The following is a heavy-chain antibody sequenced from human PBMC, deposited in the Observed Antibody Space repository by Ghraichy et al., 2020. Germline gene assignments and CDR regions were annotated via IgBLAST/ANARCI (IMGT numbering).Heavy chain of an antibody. D-gene: IGHD3-22*01. V-gene: IGHV3-66*02. CDR3: ARDLPYYYDSSGFPYYMDV. CDR1: GFSVSSNY. Sequence: GGSLRLSCAASGFSVSSNYMSWVRQAPGKGLEWVSVIYSGGTTYYADSVKGRFTISRDNSKNTVYLQVNSLRAEDTAVYYCARDLPYYYDSSGFPYYMDVWGKGTTVTVSS. J-gene: IGHJ6*03. CDR2: IYSGGTT.